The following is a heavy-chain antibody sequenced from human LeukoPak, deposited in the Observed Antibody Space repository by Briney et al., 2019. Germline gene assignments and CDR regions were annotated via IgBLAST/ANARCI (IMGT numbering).Heavy chain of an antibody. V-gene: IGHV1-2*02. CDR3: ARSSKPIVATWCGRINYYYYGMDV. CDR1: GYTFTGNY. D-gene: IGHD5-12*01. J-gene: IGHJ6*02. CDR2: INPNSGGT. Sequence: ASVTVSCNASGYTFTGNYIHWIRQPPGQGHERMGWINPNSGGTTYAQKFQGTVTMTRDKSISTAYMEMSRLRSDDTAAYYSARSSKPIVATWCGRINYYYYGMDVWGHGTTVTVAS.